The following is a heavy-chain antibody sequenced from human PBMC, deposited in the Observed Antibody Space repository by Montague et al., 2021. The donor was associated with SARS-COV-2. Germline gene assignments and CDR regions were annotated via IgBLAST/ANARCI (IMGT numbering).Heavy chain of an antibody. D-gene: IGHD3-3*01. CDR1: GFTFSDYY. Sequence: SLRLSCAASGFTFSDYYMSWIRQAPGKGLEWVSYITSSSSYTNYADSVKGRFTISRDNAKNSLYLQVNSLRAEDTAVYYCARDRTTITIFGVVTYYGMDVWGQGTTVTVSS. J-gene: IGHJ6*02. V-gene: IGHV3-11*06. CDR3: ARDRTTITIFGVVTYYGMDV. CDR2: ITSSSSYT.